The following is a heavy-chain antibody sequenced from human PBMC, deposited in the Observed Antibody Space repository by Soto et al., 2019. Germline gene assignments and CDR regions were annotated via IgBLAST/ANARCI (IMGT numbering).Heavy chain of an antibody. CDR3: AREGPNIVLVPAAHGQPSWFDP. CDR1: GGSISSGDYY. V-gene: IGHV4-30-4*01. Sequence: QVQLQESGPGLVKPSQTLSLTCTVSGGSISSGDYYWSWIRQPPGKGLEWNGYIYYSGSTYYNPSLMSRVTISVDTSNNQFSLKLSSVTAADTAVYYCAREGPNIVLVPAAHGQPSWFDPWGQGTLVTVSS. CDR2: IYYSGST. D-gene: IGHD2-2*01. J-gene: IGHJ5*02.